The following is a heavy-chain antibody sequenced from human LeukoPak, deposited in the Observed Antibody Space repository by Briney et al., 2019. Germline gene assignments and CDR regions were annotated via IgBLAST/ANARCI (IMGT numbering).Heavy chain of an antibody. D-gene: IGHD3/OR15-3a*01. CDR1: GGTFSNDA. J-gene: IGHJ5*01. CDR3: ARDLVCTVNCKDS. V-gene: IGHV1-69*04. Sequence: LVKVSCKASGGTFSNDAISWVRQAPGQGLEWMGRVIPTLGIALYAQRFKGRVTITADKSTSTAYMELSSLTFEDTAVYFCARDLVCTVNCKDSWGQGTLVTVSS. CDR2: VIPTLGIA.